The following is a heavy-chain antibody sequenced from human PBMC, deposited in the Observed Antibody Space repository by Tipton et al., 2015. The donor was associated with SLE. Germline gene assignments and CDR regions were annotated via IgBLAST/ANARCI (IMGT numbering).Heavy chain of an antibody. CDR3: ATEGRIVGAPLVDY. CDR2: ISGSGGST. D-gene: IGHD1-26*01. Sequence: SLRLSCAASGFTFSSYAMSWVRQAPGKGLEWVSAISGSGGSTYYADSVKGRFTISRDNSKNTLYLQMNGLRAEDTAVYYCATEGRIVGAPLVDYWGQGTLVTVSS. CDR1: GFTFSSYA. J-gene: IGHJ4*02. V-gene: IGHV3-23*01.